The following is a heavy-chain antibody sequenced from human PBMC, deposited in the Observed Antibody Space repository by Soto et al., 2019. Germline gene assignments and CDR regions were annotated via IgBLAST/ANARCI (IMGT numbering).Heavy chain of an antibody. CDR3: ASNSYGYIFYEY. CDR1: GGSISSGDYY. J-gene: IGHJ4*02. CDR2: IYYSGST. D-gene: IGHD5-18*01. Sequence: QVQLQESGPGLVKPSQTLSLTCTVSGGSISSGDYYWSWIRQPPGKGLEWIGYIYYSGSTYYNPSLXSXITISVDTSKNQFSLKLSSVTAADTAVYYCASNSYGYIFYEYWGQGTLVTVSS. V-gene: IGHV4-30-4*01.